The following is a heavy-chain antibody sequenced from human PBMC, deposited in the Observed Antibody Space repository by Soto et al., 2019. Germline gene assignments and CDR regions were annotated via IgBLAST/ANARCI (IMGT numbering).Heavy chain of an antibody. V-gene: IGHV3-15*01. CDR3: TTVRGIAAVTFDY. CDR1: GFTFSNAW. CDR2: IKSKTDGGTT. J-gene: IGHJ4*02. D-gene: IGHD6-13*01. Sequence: EVQLVESGGGLVKPGGSLRLSCAASGFTFSNAWMSWVRQAPGKGLEWVGRIKSKTDGGTTDYAAPVKGRFTISRDDSKNTLYLQMNSLKTEDTAVYYCTTVRGIAAVTFDYWGQGTLVTVSS.